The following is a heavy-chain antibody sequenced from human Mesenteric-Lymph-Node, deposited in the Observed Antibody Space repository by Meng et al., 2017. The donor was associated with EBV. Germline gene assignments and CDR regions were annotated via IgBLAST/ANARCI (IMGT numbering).Heavy chain of an antibody. CDR2: SGRS. V-gene: IGHV4-39*01. Sequence: QLQLQWSGPGLVKPSATLSLTCSIPGGAISRDLWGWIRQPPGKGLEWIGDSGRSNYNPSLKSRVTISVDTSKNQFSLKLSSVTAADTAVYYCARRLHYYGCLGSWSQGTLVTVSS. J-gene: IGHJ4*02. CDR1: GGAISRDL. D-gene: IGHD3-10*01. CDR3: ARRLHYYGCLGS.